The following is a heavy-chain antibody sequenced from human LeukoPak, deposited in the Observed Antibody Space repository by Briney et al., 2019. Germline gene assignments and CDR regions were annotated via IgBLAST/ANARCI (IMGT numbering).Heavy chain of an antibody. D-gene: IGHD3-16*01. CDR1: GYTFTGYY. CDR3: ASGDDYVWGRTPHDAFDI. J-gene: IGHJ3*02. Sequence: ASVKVSCKASGYTFTGYYMHWVRQAPGQGLEWMGWINPNSGGTNYAQKFQGRATMTRDTSISTAYMELSRLRSDDTAVYYCASGDDYVWGRTPHDAFDIWGQGTMVTVSS. V-gene: IGHV1-2*02. CDR2: INPNSGGT.